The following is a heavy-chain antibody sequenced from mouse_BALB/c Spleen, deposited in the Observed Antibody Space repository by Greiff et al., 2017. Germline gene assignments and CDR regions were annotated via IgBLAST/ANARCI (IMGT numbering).Heavy chain of an antibody. D-gene: IGHD1-2*01. CDR2: ISYSGST. CDR3: ARWGYGGYYAMDY. J-gene: IGHJ4*01. V-gene: IGHV3-8*02. Sequence: DVKLVESGPSLVKPSQTLSLTCSVTGDSITSGYWNWIRKFPGNKLEYMGYISYSGSTYYNPSLKSRISITRDTSKNQYYLQLNSVTTEDTATYYCARWGYGGYYAMDYWGQGTSVTVSS. CDR1: GDSITSGY.